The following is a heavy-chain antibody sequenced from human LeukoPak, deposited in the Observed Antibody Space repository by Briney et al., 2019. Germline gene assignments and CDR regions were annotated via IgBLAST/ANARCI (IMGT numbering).Heavy chain of an antibody. CDR3: ARSSYYYYGMDV. J-gene: IGHJ6*02. V-gene: IGHV4-39*01. CDR2: IYYSGST. CDR1: GGSISSSSYY. Sequence: SQTLSLTCSVSGGSISSSSYYWGWIRQPPGKGLEWIGTIYYSGSTYYNPSLKSRVTISVDTSRNQFSLKLSSVTAADTAVYYCARSSYYYYGMDVWGQGTTVTVSS.